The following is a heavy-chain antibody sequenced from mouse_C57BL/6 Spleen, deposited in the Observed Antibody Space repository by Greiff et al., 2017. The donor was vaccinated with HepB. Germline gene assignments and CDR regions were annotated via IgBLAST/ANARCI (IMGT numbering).Heavy chain of an antibody. D-gene: IGHD2-2*01. CDR3: AGYDDSEYFDV. V-gene: IGHV1-80*01. J-gene: IGHJ1*03. CDR2: IYPGDGDT. Sequence: LVESGAELVKPGASVKISCKASGYAFSSYWMNWVKQRPGKGLEWIGQIYPGDGDTNYNGKFKGKATLTADKSSSTAYMQLSSLTSEDSAVYFCAGYDDSEYFDVWGTGTTVTVSS. CDR1: GYAFSSYW.